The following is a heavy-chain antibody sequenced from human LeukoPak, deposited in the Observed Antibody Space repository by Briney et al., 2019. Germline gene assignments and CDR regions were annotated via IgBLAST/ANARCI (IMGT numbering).Heavy chain of an antibody. Sequence: GGSLRLSCAASGFAFNNAWMSWVRQAPGKGLEWVGRVKSKTNGETTDYAAPVKGRFTISREDSKNTRFLQMNPLKTEDTAMYYCPSDDPINTSWGQGTLVTVSS. CDR3: PSDDPINTS. CDR2: VKSKTNGETT. V-gene: IGHV3-15*01. J-gene: IGHJ4*02. D-gene: IGHD5-18*01. CDR1: GFAFNNAW.